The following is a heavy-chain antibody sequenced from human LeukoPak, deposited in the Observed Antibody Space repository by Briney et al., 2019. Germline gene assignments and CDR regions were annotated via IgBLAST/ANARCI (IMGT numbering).Heavy chain of an antibody. CDR3: ARDGYYYGSGSYYPYYYYGMDV. Sequence: LGGSLRLSCAASGFTFSSYSMNWVRQAPGKGLEWVSSISSSSSYIYYADSVKGRFTISRDNAKNSLYLQMNSLRAEDTAVYYCARDGYYYGSGSYYPYYYYGMDVWGQGTTVTVSS. CDR2: ISSSSSYI. CDR1: GFTFSSYS. V-gene: IGHV3-21*01. D-gene: IGHD3-10*01. J-gene: IGHJ6*02.